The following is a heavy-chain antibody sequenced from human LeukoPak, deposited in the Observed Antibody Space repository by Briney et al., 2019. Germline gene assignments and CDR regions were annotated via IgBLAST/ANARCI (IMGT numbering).Heavy chain of an antibody. D-gene: IGHD5-18*01. J-gene: IGHJ4*02. CDR2: SYYSGST. V-gene: IGHV4-59*01. CDR3: ARAGGGYSFDY. Sequence: SETLSLTCTVSGGSISTYYWSWIRQPPGKGLEWIGYSYYSGSTTHNPSLQSRVTIPVDTSRNQFSLKLTSVTAAGTAVYYCARAGGGYSFDYWGQGTLVTVSS. CDR1: GGSISTYY.